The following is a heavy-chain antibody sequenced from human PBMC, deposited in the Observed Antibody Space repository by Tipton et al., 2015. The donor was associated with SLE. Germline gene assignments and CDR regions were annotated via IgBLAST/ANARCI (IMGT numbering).Heavy chain of an antibody. V-gene: IGHV4-59*01. Sequence: TLSLTCTVSSGSIRSYYWSWIRQPPGKGLEWIGYIYYTGSTDYNPSLKSRVTISVDTSKNQFSLSLSSVTAADTAVYYCARGGYGGNPLDYWGQGTTVTVSS. J-gene: IGHJ4*02. CDR3: ARGGYGGNPLDY. D-gene: IGHD4-23*01. CDR2: IYYTGST. CDR1: SGSIRSYY.